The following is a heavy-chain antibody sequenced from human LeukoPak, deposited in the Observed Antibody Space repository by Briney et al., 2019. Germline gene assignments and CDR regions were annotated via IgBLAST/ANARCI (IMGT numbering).Heavy chain of an antibody. CDR1: GYSFANDW. Sequence: GESLKISCKASGYSFANDWIGWVRQMLGKGLEYMGIIYPHDSETTYSRSFQGQVTISADTSITTAYLQWSSLRASDTAMYYCVTVNTAMTPAFFNYWGQGTLVTVSS. V-gene: IGHV5-51*01. J-gene: IGHJ4*02. CDR2: IYPHDSET. D-gene: IGHD5-18*01. CDR3: VTVNTAMTPAFFNY.